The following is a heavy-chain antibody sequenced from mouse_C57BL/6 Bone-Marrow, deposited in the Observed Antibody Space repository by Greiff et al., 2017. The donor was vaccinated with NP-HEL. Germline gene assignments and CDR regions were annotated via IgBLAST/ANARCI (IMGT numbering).Heavy chain of an antibody. CDR2: SRNKANDYTT. Sequence: EVNLVESGGGLVQSGRSLRLSCATSGFTFSDFYMEWVRQAPGKGLEWIAASRNKANDYTTEYSASVKGRFIVSRDTSQSILNLQMNALRAEDTAIYYCARDNWDWYFDVWGTGTTVTVSS. CDR1: GFTFSDFY. CDR3: ARDNWDWYFDV. D-gene: IGHD4-1*01. J-gene: IGHJ1*03. V-gene: IGHV7-1*01.